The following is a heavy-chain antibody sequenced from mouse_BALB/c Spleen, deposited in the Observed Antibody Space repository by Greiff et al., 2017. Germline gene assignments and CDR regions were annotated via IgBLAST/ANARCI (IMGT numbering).Heavy chain of an antibody. CDR1: GFSLTSYG. V-gene: IGHV2-9*02. CDR2: IWAGGST. CDR3: ARAPYYYGSSYFFDY. J-gene: IGHJ2*01. Sequence: VKLVESVPGLVAPSQSLSITCTVSGFSLTSYGVHWVRQPPGKGLEWLGVIWAGGSTNYNSALMSRLSISKDNSKSQVFLKMNSLQTDDTAMYYCARAPYYYGSSYFFDYWGQGTTLTVSS. D-gene: IGHD1-1*01.